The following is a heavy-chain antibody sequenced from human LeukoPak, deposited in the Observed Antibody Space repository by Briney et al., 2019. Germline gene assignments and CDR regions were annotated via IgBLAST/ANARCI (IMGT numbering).Heavy chain of an antibody. CDR3: TRVTSWRTGFDY. CDR2: ITWNSDDM. Sequence: GGSLRLSCAASGFTFSSYAMSWVRQAPGKGLEWVSGITWNSDDMAYADSVKGRFTISRDNAKNCLYLQMNSLTVEDTALYYCTRVTSWRTGFDYWGQGTLVTVSS. CDR1: GFTFSSYA. V-gene: IGHV3-9*01. J-gene: IGHJ4*02. D-gene: IGHD1-1*01.